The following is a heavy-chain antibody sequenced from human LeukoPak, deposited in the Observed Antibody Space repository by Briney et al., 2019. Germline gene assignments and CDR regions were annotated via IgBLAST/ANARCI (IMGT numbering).Heavy chain of an antibody. V-gene: IGHV4-59*01. CDR1: GGSISSYY. Sequence: SETLSLTCTVPGGSISSYYWSWIRQPPGKGLEWIGYIYYSGSTNYNPSLKSRVTISVDTSKNQFSLKLSSVTAADTAVYYCARDRYYGSGSYYFDYWGQGTLVTVSS. J-gene: IGHJ4*02. CDR2: IYYSGST. D-gene: IGHD3-10*01. CDR3: ARDRYYGSGSYYFDY.